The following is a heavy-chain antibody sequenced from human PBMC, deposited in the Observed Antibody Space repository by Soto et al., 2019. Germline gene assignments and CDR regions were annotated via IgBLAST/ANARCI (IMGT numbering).Heavy chain of an antibody. D-gene: IGHD6-19*01. J-gene: IGHJ4*01. CDR2: ISAYNGNT. CDR3: AREDAGGFGSGYQPFYY. V-gene: IGHV1-18*01. CDR1: GYTFTSYV. Sequence: GASVKASCKASGYTFTSYVISWVRQAPCQGLEWMGWISAYNGNTNYAQKLQGRVTMTTDTSTSTAYMELRSLRSDDTAVYYCAREDAGGFGSGYQPFYYWGQGT.